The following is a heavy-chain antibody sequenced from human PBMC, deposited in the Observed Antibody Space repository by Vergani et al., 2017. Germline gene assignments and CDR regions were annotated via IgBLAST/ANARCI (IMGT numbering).Heavy chain of an antibody. CDR1: GGSVSSGSYY. CDR3: ARAVGNYYYYYMYV. V-gene: IGHV4-61*01. CDR2: IYYRGST. J-gene: IGHJ6*03. Sequence: QVQLQESGPGLVKPSETLSLTCTVSGGSVSSGSYYWSWIRQPPGKGLEWIGYIYYRGSTNYNPSLKSRGTISVETAKNQFSLKLCSGSAADTAVYYCARAVGNYYYYYMYVWGKGDTVTVSS.